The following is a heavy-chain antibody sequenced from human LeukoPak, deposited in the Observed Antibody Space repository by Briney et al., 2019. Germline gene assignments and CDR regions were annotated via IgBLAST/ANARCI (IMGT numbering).Heavy chain of an antibody. CDR2: ISYDGSNK. Sequence: GGSLRLSCAASGFTFSSYAMHWVRQAPGKGLEWVAVISYDGSNKYYADSVKGRFTISRDNSKNTLYLQMNSLRAEDTAVYYCAKEWNYWGQGTLVTVSS. J-gene: IGHJ4*02. V-gene: IGHV3-30-3*01. CDR3: AKEWNY. CDR1: GFTFSSYA.